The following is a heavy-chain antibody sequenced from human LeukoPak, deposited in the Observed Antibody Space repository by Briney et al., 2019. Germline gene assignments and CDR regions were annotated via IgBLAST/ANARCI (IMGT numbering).Heavy chain of an antibody. CDR1: GGSISSYY. V-gene: IGHV4-59*08. Sequence: PSETLSLTCTVSGGSISSYYWSWIRQPPGKGLEWIGYIYYSGSTNYNPSLKSRVTISVDTSKNQFSLKLSSVTAADTAVYYCARHHRLRFLEWLPRASYFDYWGQGTLVTVSS. D-gene: IGHD3-3*01. J-gene: IGHJ4*02. CDR3: ARHHRLRFLEWLPRASYFDY. CDR2: IYYSGST.